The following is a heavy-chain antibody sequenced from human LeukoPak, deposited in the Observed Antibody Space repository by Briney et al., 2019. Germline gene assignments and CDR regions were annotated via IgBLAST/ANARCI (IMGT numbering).Heavy chain of an antibody. CDR2: ISYDGSNK. J-gene: IGHJ4*02. CDR1: GFTFSSYG. D-gene: IGHD6-13*01. CDR3: AKDLGLIYSSSWYEYYFDY. V-gene: IGHV3-30*18. Sequence: GGSLRLSCAASGFTFSSYGMHWVRQAPGKGLEWVAVISYDGSNKYYADSVEGRFTISRDNSKNTLYLQMNSLRAEDTAVYYCAKDLGLIYSSSWYEYYFDYWGQGTLVTVSS.